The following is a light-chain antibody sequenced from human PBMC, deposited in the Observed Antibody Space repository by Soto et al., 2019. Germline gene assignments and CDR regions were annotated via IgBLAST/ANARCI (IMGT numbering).Light chain of an antibody. CDR2: EVS. V-gene: IGLV2-14*01. CDR3: SSSTTSSTLV. CDR1: SSDVGGYNY. Sequence: QSALTQPASVSGSPGQSITISCTGTSSDVGGYNYVSWYQQHPGKAPELMIYEVSNRPSGVSSRFSGSKSGSTASLTISGLQAEDEADYYCSSSTTSSTLVFGTGTKLTVL. J-gene: IGLJ1*01.